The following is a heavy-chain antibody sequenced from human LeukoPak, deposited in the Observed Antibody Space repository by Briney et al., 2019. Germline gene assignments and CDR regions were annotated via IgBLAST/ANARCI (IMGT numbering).Heavy chain of an antibody. J-gene: IGHJ3*02. D-gene: IGHD2-2*03. Sequence: GESLKISCKGSGYSFTSYWIGWVRQMPGKGLEWMGIIYPGDSDTRYSPSLQGQVTISADKSISTASLQGSSVKASDTAMYYCARHGSVAFDIWGQGTMVTVSS. CDR3: ARHGSVAFDI. CDR2: IYPGDSDT. CDR1: GYSFTSYW. V-gene: IGHV5-51*01.